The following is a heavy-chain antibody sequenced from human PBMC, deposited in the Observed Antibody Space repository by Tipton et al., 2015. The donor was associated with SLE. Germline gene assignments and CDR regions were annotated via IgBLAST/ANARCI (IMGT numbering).Heavy chain of an antibody. V-gene: IGHV3-53*04. J-gene: IGHJ4*02. D-gene: IGHD3-22*01. Sequence: SLRLSCAASGFTVSSKYMSWVRQATGKGLEWVSDIYSGGSTYYADSKKGRFTITRHNSKKTLYLQMNSLRSEDTAVYYCARGYYYDSSGPGDFFDYWGQGTLVTVSS. CDR3: ARGYYYDSSGPGDFFDY. CDR2: IYSGGST. CDR1: GFTVSSKY.